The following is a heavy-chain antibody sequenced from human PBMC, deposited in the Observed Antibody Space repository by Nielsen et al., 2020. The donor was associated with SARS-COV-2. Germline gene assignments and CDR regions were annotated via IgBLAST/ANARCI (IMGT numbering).Heavy chain of an antibody. J-gene: IGHJ5*02. D-gene: IGHD1-26*01. CDR3: ARVVGNWFDP. Sequence: GESLKISCAASGFTFSKYDMHWVRQPPGKGLEWVSGIDTAGDTFYRDSVKGRFIISRENAKSSLYLQMNSLTAEDTAVYHCARVVGNWFDPWGQGTLVTVSS. CDR2: IDTAGDT. CDR1: GFTFSKYD. V-gene: IGHV3-13*04.